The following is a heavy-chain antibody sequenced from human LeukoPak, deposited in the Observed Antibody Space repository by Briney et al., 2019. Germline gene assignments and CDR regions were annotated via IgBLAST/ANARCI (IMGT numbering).Heavy chain of an antibody. CDR3: VRVPWKFEPFDI. V-gene: IGHV4-59*05. J-gene: IGHJ3*02. CDR2: IYYSGST. D-gene: IGHD1-1*01. CDR1: GGSISSYY. Sequence: PSETLSLTCTVSGGSISSYYWSWIRQPPGKGLEWIGSIYYSGSTYYNPSLKSRVTISVDTSKNQFSLKLSSVTAADTAVYYCVRVPWKFEPFDIWGQGTKVTVSS.